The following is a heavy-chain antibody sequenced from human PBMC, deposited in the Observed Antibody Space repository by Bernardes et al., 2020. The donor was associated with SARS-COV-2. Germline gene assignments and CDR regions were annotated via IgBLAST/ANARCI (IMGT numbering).Heavy chain of an antibody. J-gene: IGHJ4*02. Sequence: GGSLRLSCAASGFTFSSYSMNWVRQAPGKGLEWVSSMSICGTYIYYTDSVKGRFTISRDNAKNSLYVQMNSLRAEDTAVYYCARVYCSSISCFLDYWGQGTLVTVS. D-gene: IGHD2-2*01. V-gene: IGHV3-21*01. CDR3: ARVYCSSISCFLDY. CDR1: GFTFSSYS. CDR2: MSICGTYI.